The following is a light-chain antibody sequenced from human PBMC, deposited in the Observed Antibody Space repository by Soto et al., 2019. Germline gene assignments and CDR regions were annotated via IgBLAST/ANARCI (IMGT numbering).Light chain of an antibody. V-gene: IGLV1-44*01. Sequence: QPVLTQPPSASGTPGQRVTISCSGGSSNIGTYTVNWYQQLPGTAPRLLMYTNSQRPSGVPDRFSGSKSGTSASLAISGLQSEDEADYYCASWDDTLNVSVFGGGTQLTVL. CDR2: TNS. CDR3: ASWDDTLNVSV. J-gene: IGLJ7*01. CDR1: SSNIGTYT.